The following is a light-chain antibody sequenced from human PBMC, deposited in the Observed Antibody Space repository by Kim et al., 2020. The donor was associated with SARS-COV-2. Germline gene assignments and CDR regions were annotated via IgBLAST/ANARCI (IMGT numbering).Light chain of an antibody. CDR1: SSDVGAYKY. CDR3: SSYTSSSTYV. CDR2: DVS. J-gene: IGLJ1*01. Sequence: QSALTQPASVSGSPGQSITISCTGTSSDVGAYKYVSWYQQHPGKAPRLMIFDVSSRPSGVSNRFPGSKSGNMASLTISGLQADDEADYYCSSYTSSSTYVFGSGTKVTVL. V-gene: IGLV2-14*03.